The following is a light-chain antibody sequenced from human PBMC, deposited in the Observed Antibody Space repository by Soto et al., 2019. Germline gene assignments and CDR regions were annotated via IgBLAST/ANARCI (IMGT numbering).Light chain of an antibody. CDR2: DAS. J-gene: IGKJ2*01. CDR3: QHYNYWPYT. CDR1: QTIDNT. Sequence: EIVMTQSPATLSLSPGERATLSCRASQTIDNTLAWYQRKPGQAPRLLIYDASTRATGVPARFSGSWSGTDFTLTISSLQSEDFAVYYCQHYNYWPYTFGXGTXXEIX. V-gene: IGKV3-15*01.